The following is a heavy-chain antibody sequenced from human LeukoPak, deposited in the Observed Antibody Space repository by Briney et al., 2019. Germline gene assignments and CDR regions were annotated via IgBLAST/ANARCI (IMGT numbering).Heavy chain of an antibody. D-gene: IGHD6-13*01. CDR3: ARHLGSWLLDAFDI. Sequence: SETLSLTCTVSGGSISSSSYYWGWIRQPPGKGLEWIGSIYYSGSTYYNPSLKSRVTISVDTSNNQFSLHLSSVTAADTAVYYCARHLGSWLLDAFDIWGQGTMVSVSS. V-gene: IGHV4-39*01. J-gene: IGHJ3*02. CDR1: GGSISSSSYY. CDR2: IYYSGST.